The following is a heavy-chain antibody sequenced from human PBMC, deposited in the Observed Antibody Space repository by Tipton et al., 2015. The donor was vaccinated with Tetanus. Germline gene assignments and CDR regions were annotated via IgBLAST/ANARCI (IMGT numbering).Heavy chain of an antibody. D-gene: IGHD3-22*01. Sequence: SLRLSCAASGFTFSSYSMNWVRQAPGKGLEWVSSISSSSSYIYYADSVKGRFTISRDNAKNSLYLQMNSLRAEDTAVYYCARPGSSGYILDYWGQGTLVTVSS. CDR2: ISSSSSYI. CDR3: ARPGSSGYILDY. V-gene: IGHV3-21*01. CDR1: GFTFSSYS. J-gene: IGHJ4*02.